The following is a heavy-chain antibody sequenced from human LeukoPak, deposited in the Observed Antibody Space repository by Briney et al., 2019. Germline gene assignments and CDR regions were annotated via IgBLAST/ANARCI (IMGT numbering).Heavy chain of an antibody. CDR3: ARDRSIAAAGTLDY. V-gene: IGHV1-2*02. Sequence: ASVKVSCKASGYTFTSYGISWVRQAPGQGLEWMGWINPNSGGTNYAQKFQGRVTMTKDTSISTAYMELSRLRSDDTAVYYCARDRSIAAAGTLDYWGQGTLVTVSS. CDR2: INPNSGGT. J-gene: IGHJ4*02. D-gene: IGHD6-13*01. CDR1: GYTFTSYG.